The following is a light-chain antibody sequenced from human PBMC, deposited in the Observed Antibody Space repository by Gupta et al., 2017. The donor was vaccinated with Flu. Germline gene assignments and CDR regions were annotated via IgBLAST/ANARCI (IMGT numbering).Light chain of an antibody. CDR2: GAS. J-gene: IGKJ1*01. Sequence: DIQMTQSPSSLSASIGDRVTITCRASQSISSSLNWYQQRPGKAPELVIYGASALQSGVPSRFSGSGSGTDFTLTISKLQPEDSASYYCQQCATAPIAFGQGTRVEMK. CDR1: QSISSS. V-gene: IGKV1-39*01. CDR3: QQCATAPIA.